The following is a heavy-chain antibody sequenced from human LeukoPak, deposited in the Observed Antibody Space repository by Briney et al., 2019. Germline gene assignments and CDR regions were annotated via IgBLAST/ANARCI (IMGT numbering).Heavy chain of an antibody. CDR2: IYHSGST. D-gene: IGHD3-22*01. J-gene: IGHJ4*02. Sequence: SETLSLTCAVSGYSISSGYYWGWIRQPPGKGLEWIGSIYHSGSTYHNPSLKSRVTISVDTSKNQFSLKLSSVTAADTAVYYCARIITMIVVFQNWGQGTLVTVSS. CDR1: GYSISSGYY. CDR3: ARIITMIVVFQN. V-gene: IGHV4-38-2*01.